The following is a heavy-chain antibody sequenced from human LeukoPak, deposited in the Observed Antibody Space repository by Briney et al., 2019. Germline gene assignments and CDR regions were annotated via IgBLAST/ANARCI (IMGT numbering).Heavy chain of an antibody. D-gene: IGHD4-17*01. Sequence: GGSLRLSCAASGFTFGSYAMTWARQAPGKGLEWVSAISGPGGSTFYADSVKGRFTISRDNSKNTLNLQMNSLRAEDTATYYCARGTTVDYWGRGTLLTVSS. CDR1: GFTFGSYA. J-gene: IGHJ4*02. CDR3: ARGTTVDY. V-gene: IGHV3-23*01. CDR2: ISGPGGST.